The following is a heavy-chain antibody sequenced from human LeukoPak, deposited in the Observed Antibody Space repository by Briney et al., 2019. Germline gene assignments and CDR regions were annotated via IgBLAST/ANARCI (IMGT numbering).Heavy chain of an antibody. J-gene: IGHJ6*02. CDR1: GFTFSSYW. V-gene: IGHV3-7*01. Sequence: GGSLRLSCAASGFTFSSYWMSWVRQAPGKGLEWVANIKQDGSEKYYVDSVKGRFTISRDNAKNSLYLQMNSLRAEDTAVYYCARETLYCSSTSCYKYYCYYGMDVWGQGTTVTVSS. D-gene: IGHD2-2*02. CDR3: ARETLYCSSTSCYKYYCYYGMDV. CDR2: IKQDGSEK.